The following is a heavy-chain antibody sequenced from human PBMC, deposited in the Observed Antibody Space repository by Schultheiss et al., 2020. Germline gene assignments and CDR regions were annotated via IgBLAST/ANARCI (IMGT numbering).Heavy chain of an antibody. D-gene: IGHD3-10*01. CDR2: ISGSGGST. V-gene: IGHV3-23*01. CDR3: ARSGWFGNRDYGMDV. Sequence: WGSLRLSCAASGFTFSSYAMSWVRQAPGKGLEWVSAISGSGGSTYYADSVKGRFTISRDISKHTLYLQMNSLRAEDTAVYYCARSGWFGNRDYGMDVWGQGTTVTVSS. J-gene: IGHJ6*02. CDR1: GFTFSSYA.